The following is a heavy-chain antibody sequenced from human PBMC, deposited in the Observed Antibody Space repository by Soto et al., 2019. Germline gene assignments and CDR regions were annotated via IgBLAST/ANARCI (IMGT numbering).Heavy chain of an antibody. CDR2: IYYSGST. D-gene: IGHD3-22*01. J-gene: IGHJ4*02. CDR3: ASYYYDSSGYYYVPGVY. CDR1: GASISSSSYY. Sequence: PSETLSLTCTVSGASISSSSYYWGWIRQPPGKGLEWIGSIYYSGSTYYNPSLKSRVTISVDTSKNQSSLKLSSVTAADTAVYYCASYYYDSSGYYYVPGVYWGQGTLVTVSS. V-gene: IGHV4-39*01.